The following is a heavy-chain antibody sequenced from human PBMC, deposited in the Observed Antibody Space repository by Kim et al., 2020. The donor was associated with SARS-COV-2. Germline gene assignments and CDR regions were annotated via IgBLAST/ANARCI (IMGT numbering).Heavy chain of an antibody. CDR1: GFTFSSYG. J-gene: IGHJ6*03. CDR2: ISYDGSNK. V-gene: IGHV3-30*18. Sequence: GGSLRLSCAASGFTFSSYGMHWVRQAPGKGLERVSVISYDGSNKYYADSVKGRFTISRDNSKNTLYLQMNSLRAEDTAVYYCAKGGYDFWSGYYSHYYYMDVWGKGNTGTVSS. D-gene: IGHD3-3*01. CDR3: AKGGYDFWSGYYSHYYYMDV.